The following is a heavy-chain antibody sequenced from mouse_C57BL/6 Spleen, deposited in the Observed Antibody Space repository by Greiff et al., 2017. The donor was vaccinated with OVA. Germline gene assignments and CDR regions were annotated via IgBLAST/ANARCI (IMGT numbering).Heavy chain of an antibody. CDR2: IDPSDSET. V-gene: IGHV1-52*01. D-gene: IGHD1-1*01. CDR1: GYTFTSYW. Sequence: QVQLQQPGAEQVRPGSSVKLSCKASGYTFTSYWMHWVKQRPIQGLEWIGNIDPSDSETHYNQKFKDKATLTVDKSSSTAYMQLSSLTSEDSAVYYCARGGYGSSYGYWGQGTTLTVSS. CDR3: ARGGYGSSYGY. J-gene: IGHJ2*01.